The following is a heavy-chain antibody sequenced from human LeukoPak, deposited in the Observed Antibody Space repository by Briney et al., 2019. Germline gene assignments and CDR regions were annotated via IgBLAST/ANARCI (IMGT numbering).Heavy chain of an antibody. J-gene: IGHJ4*02. CDR2: IYTSGST. V-gene: IGHV4-4*07. CDR3: ARNGGSGTYYDGSFDY. D-gene: IGHD1-26*01. Sequence: SETLSLTCTVSGGSISSYYWSWIRQSAGKGLEWIGRIYTSGSTDYSPSLKSRVTVSVDTSKNQFSLKLSSVTAADTAMYYCARNGGSGTYYDGSFDYWGQGTLVTVSS. CDR1: GGSISSYY.